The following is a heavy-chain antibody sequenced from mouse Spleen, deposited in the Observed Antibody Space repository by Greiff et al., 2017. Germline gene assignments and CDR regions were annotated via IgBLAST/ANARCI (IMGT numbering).Heavy chain of an antibody. Sequence: QVQLKQSGAELARPGASVKLSCKASGYTFTSYGISWVKQRTGQGLEWIGEIYPRSGNTYYNEKFKGKATLTADKSSSTAYMELRSLTSEDSAVYFCARRYRYDDSAWFAYWGQGTLVTVSA. CDR2: IYPRSGNT. V-gene: IGHV1-81*01. CDR1: GYTFTSYG. D-gene: IGHD2-14*01. CDR3: ARRYRYDDSAWFAY. J-gene: IGHJ3*01.